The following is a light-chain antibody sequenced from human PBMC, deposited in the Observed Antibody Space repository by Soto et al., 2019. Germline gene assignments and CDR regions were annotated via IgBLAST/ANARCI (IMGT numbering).Light chain of an antibody. V-gene: IGKV1-6*01. CDR2: AAS. CDR1: QGIRND. CDR3: LQDYIYPWT. Sequence: AIQVTQSPSSLSAYVGDRVTITCRASQGIRNDLGWYQQKPGKAPKLLIYAASSLQSGVPSRFSGSGSGTDFTLTISSLQPEDFATYYCLQDYIYPWTFGQGTKVDIK. J-gene: IGKJ1*01.